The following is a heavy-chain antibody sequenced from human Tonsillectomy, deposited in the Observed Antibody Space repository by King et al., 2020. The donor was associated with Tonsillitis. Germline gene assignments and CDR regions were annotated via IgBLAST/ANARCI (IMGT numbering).Heavy chain of an antibody. CDR3: TRDPQGLVRDYEF. Sequence: VQLVESGGGLVQPGRSLRLSCTASGFTFGDYFMTWFRQAPGKGLEWVGFIRSKAYGGRAEYAASVKGRLTISRDDFKSIPCLQMNGLNTEATAVYYCTRDPQGLVRDYEFWGQGTLVTVSS. D-gene: IGHD3-10*01. V-gene: IGHV3-49*03. CDR1: GFTFGDYF. J-gene: IGHJ4*02. CDR2: IRSKAYGGRA.